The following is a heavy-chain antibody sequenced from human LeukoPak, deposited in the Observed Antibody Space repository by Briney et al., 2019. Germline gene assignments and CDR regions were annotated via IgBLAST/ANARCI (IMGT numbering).Heavy chain of an antibody. V-gene: IGHV3-48*04. Sequence: PGGSLRLSCAASGFTFSSYSMNWVRQAPGKGLEWVSYISSSSSTIYYADSVKGRFTISRDNAENSLYLQMNSLRAEDTAVYYCARDCRFLEWFHYYYYMDVWGKGTTVTVSS. D-gene: IGHD3-3*01. CDR2: ISSSSSTI. J-gene: IGHJ6*03. CDR1: GFTFSSYS. CDR3: ARDCRFLEWFHYYYYMDV.